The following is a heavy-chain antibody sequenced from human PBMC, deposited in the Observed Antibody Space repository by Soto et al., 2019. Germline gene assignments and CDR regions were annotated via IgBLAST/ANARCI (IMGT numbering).Heavy chain of an antibody. Sequence: PGESLKISCKGSGYNFASYWIGWVRQMPGKGLEWMGIVYPGDSDTRYSPSFQGQVTISADKSISTAYLHWSSLKASDTAVYYCARHIGSNWNSAGYYYSMDVWAKGTTVTVSS. CDR3: ARHIGSNWNSAGYYYSMDV. V-gene: IGHV5-51*01. CDR1: GYNFASYW. D-gene: IGHD1-7*01. CDR2: VYPGDSDT. J-gene: IGHJ6*04.